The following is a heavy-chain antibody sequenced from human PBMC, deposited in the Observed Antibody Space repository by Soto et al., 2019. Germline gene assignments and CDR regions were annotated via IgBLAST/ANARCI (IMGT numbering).Heavy chain of an antibody. CDR3: ARTENARSGSYYFDY. V-gene: IGHV4-31*03. CDR2: IYYSGST. D-gene: IGHD1-26*01. Sequence: PSQTLCLTYTVAEGSSGGYYGSWILQQPGKGLEWIGYIYYSGSTYYNPSLKSRVTISVDTSKNQFSLKLTNMDPVDTATYYCARTENARSGSYYFDYWGQGTLVTVSS. J-gene: IGHJ4*02. CDR1: EGSSGGYY.